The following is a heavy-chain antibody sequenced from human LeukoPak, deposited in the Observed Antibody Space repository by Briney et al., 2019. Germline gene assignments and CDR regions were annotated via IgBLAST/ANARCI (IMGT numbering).Heavy chain of an antibody. CDR2: INPNSGGT. J-gene: IGHJ5*02. D-gene: IGHD6-6*01. CDR1: GYTFTGYY. V-gene: IGHV1-2*02. Sequence: ASVKVSCKASGYTFTGYYMHWVRQAPGQGLEWMGWINPNSGGTNYGQKFQGRVTMTRDTSISTAYMELSRLRSDDTAVYYCAREADSSSLGWFDPWGQGTLVTVSS. CDR3: AREADSSSLGWFDP.